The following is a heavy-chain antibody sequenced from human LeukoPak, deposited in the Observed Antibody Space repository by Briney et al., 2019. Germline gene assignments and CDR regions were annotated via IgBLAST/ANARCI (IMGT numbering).Heavy chain of an antibody. J-gene: IGHJ4*02. CDR1: GYTFTSYY. CDR3: ARSQGPERVDY. CDR2: INPSGGSA. Sequence: ASVKVSCKASGYTFTSYYMHWVRQAPGQGLEWMGIINPSGGSASYAQKFQGRVTMTRDTSTSTVYMELSSLRSEDTAVYYCARSQGPERVDYWGQGTLVTVSS. D-gene: IGHD1-1*01. V-gene: IGHV1-46*01.